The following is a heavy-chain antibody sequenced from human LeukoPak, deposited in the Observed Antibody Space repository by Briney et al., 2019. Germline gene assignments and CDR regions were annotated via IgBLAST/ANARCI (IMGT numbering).Heavy chain of an antibody. CDR2: IKQDGSEK. J-gene: IGHJ5*02. V-gene: IGHV3-7*01. Sequence: GGSLRLSCAASGFTFSSYWMSWVRQAPGKGLEWVANIKQDGSEKYYVDSVKGRFTISRDNAKNSLYLQMNSLRAEDTAVYYCSRSIDCYDVYADWFDPWSQGTVVTGSS. D-gene: IGHD3-9*01. CDR3: SRSIDCYDVYADWFDP. CDR1: GFTFSSYW.